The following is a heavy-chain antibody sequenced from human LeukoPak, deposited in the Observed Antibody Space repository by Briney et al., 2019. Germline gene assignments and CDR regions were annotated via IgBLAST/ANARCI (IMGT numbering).Heavy chain of an antibody. V-gene: IGHV3-33*08. CDR2: MWSDGSNK. Sequence: TGGSLRLFCTASGFRYISYEELWARQAPGRGLEGVADMWSDGSNKFYADSVKGRFTVSIDNSKNTVYLQMNSLRGEDTSVYYCARVFPTSCHRLFDQDCWGHGTLVS. D-gene: IGHD1-26*01. CDR1: GFRYISYE. CDR3: ARVFPTSCHRLFDQDC. J-gene: IGHJ4*01.